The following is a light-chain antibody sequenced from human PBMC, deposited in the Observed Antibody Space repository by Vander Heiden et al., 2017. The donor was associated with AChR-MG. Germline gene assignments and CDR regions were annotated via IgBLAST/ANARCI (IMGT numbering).Light chain of an antibody. V-gene: IGLV1-51*01. J-gene: IGLJ3*02. CDR2: NHN. Sequence: QSVLTQPPSMYAAPGQNASISCSGDKIPSAYISWFIPWYQHLPATAPRLLMYNHNKRPSGIPGRFSGSGSGMTTTLTITGLQTGDEADYYCGAWDSGPSPWVFGGGTKLTVL. CDR1: KIPSAYIS. CDR3: GAWDSGPSPWV.